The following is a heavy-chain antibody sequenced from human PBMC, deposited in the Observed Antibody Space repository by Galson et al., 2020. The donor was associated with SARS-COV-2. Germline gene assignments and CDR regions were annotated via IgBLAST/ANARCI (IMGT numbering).Heavy chain of an antibody. CDR1: GGSFSGYY. Sequence: SETLSLTCAVYGGSFSGYYWSWIRQPPGKGLEWIGEINHSGSTNYNPSLKSRVTISVDTSKNQFSLKLSSVTAADTAVYYCASSGLVPAAIDGMDVWGQGTTVTVSS. D-gene: IGHD2-2*01. J-gene: IGHJ6*02. CDR2: INHSGST. V-gene: IGHV4-34*01. CDR3: ASSGLVPAAIDGMDV.